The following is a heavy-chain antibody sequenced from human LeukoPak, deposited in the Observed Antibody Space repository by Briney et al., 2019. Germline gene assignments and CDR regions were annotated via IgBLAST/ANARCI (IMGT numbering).Heavy chain of an antibody. Sequence: GGSLRLSCAASGFTFSSYAMHWVRQAPGKGLEWVAVISYDGSNKYYADSVKGRFTISRDNSKNTLYLQMNSLRAEDTAVYYCARHRDIRLELRAFDIWGQGTMVTVSS. CDR1: GFTFSSYA. CDR2: ISYDGSNK. V-gene: IGHV3-30-3*01. CDR3: ARHRDIRLELRAFDI. J-gene: IGHJ3*02. D-gene: IGHD1-7*01.